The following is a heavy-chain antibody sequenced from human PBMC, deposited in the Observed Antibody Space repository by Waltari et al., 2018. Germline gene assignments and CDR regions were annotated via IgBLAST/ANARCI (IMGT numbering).Heavy chain of an antibody. CDR1: GFTVSSNY. Sequence: EVQLVESGGGLIQPGGSLRLSCAASGFTVSSNYMSWVRQAPGKGLEWVSVIYSGGSTYYAKSVKGRFTISRDNSKNTLYLQMNSLRAEDTAVYYCARDDGDCGGDCYYDYWGQGTLVTVSS. V-gene: IGHV3-53*01. J-gene: IGHJ4*02. D-gene: IGHD2-21*02. CDR3: ARDDGDCGGDCYYDY. CDR2: IYSGGST.